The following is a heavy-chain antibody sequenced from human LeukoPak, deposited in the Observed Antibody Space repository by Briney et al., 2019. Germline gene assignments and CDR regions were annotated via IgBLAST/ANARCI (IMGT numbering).Heavy chain of an antibody. CDR1: GGSISSYY. D-gene: IGHD3-3*01. J-gene: IGHJ6*03. CDR3: ARGITIFGVVIMDYYYMDV. CDR2: IYYSGST. Sequence: SETLSLTCTVSGGSISSYYWSWIRQPPGKGLEWIGYIYYSGSTNYNPSLKSRVTISVDTSKNQFSLKLSSVTAADTAVYYCARGITIFGVVIMDYYYMDVWGKGTTVTVSS. V-gene: IGHV4-59*01.